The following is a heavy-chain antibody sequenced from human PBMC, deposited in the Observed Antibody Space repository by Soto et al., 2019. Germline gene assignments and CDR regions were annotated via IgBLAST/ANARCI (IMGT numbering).Heavy chain of an antibody. D-gene: IGHD3-10*01. CDR3: ARSLKAYYGSGSHLLRYYFDC. J-gene: IGHJ4*02. CDR1: GGTFSSYA. CDR2: IIPIFGTA. Sequence: ASVKVSCKASGGTFSSYAISWVRQAPGQGLEWMGGIIPIFGTANYAQKFQGRVTITADESTSTAYMELSSLRSEDTAVYYCARSLKAYYGSGSHLLRYYFDCWGQGTLVTVSS. V-gene: IGHV1-69*13.